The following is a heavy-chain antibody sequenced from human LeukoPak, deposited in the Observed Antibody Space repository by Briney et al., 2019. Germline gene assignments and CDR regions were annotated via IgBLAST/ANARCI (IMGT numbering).Heavy chain of an antibody. D-gene: IGHD1-1*01. CDR2: INPNSGGT. V-gene: IGHV1-2*02. CDR3: ARVPTSERDYYMDV. J-gene: IGHJ6*03. CDR1: GYTFTGYY. Sequence: ASVKVSCKASGYTFTGYYMHWVRQAPGQGLEWMRWINPNSGGTNYAQKFQGRVTMTRDTSISTAYMELSRLRSDDTAVYYCARVPTSERDYYMDVWGKGTTVTVSS.